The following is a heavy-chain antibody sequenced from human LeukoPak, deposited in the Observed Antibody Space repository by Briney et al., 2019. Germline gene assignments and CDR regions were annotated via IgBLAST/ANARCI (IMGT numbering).Heavy chain of an antibody. D-gene: IGHD5-12*01. CDR2: IYSGGSR. V-gene: IGHV3-66*01. CDR3: ARGMRRGHSDY. J-gene: IGHJ4*02. CDR1: AFTVSSNY. Sequence: GGSLRLSCTASAFTVSSNYMSWVRQAPGKGLEWVSVIYSGGSRYYTDSVKGRFTISRDNSKNTMYLQMNSLRGEDTAVCYCARGMRRGHSDYWGQGTLVTVSS.